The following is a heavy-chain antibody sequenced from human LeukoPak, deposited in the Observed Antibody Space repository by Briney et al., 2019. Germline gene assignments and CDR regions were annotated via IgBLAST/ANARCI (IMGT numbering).Heavy chain of an antibody. CDR3: ARARRYSRSYPCAFDI. CDR2: ISSSGSTI. CDR1: GFTFSDYY. D-gene: IGHD1-26*01. J-gene: IGHJ3*02. V-gene: IGHV3-11*04. Sequence: GGSLRLSCAASGFTFSDYYMSWIRQAPGKGLEWVSYISSSGSTIYYADSVKGRFTISRDNAKNSLYLQMNSLRAEDTAVYYCARARRYSRSYPCAFDIWGQGTMVTVSS.